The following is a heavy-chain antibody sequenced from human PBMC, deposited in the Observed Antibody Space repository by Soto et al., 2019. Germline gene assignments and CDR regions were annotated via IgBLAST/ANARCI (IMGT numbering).Heavy chain of an antibody. Sequence: EVQLVESGGGLVQPGGSLRLSCAGSGFTFSTYNMDWVRQAPGKGLEWISYITNTGETIYSADSVRGRFTISRDNAKNALFLQMNSLTDEDTAVDYCARDGDRGDDIDVWGQGNTVTVSS. CDR2: ITNTGETI. CDR1: GFTFSTYN. CDR3: ARDGDRGDDIDV. J-gene: IGHJ6*02. V-gene: IGHV3-48*02.